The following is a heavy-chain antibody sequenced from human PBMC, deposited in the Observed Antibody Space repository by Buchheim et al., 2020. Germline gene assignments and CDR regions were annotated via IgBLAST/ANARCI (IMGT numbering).Heavy chain of an antibody. V-gene: IGHV3-30*04. D-gene: IGHD6-13*01. CDR2: ISYDGSNK. J-gene: IGHJ5*02. CDR3: ARLYSSSWDNWFDP. CDR1: GFTFSSYA. Sequence: QVQLVESGGGEVQPGRSLRLSCAASGFTFSSYAMHWVRQAPGKGLEWVAVISYDGSNKYYADSVKGRFTISRDNSKNTLYLQMNSLRAEDTAVYYCARLYSSSWDNWFDPWGQGTL.